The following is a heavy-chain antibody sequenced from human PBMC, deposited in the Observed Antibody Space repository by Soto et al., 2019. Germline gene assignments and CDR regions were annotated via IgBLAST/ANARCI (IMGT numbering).Heavy chain of an antibody. Sequence: EVQLLESGGDVVRPGGSLRLSCAASGFTFSSYAMGWVRQAPGKGLEWVAGVSRAGTYTFYADSVRGRFSISRDNSRDTVALYMDAQRGDETAGYFWVKYTVTEDWGESWGQGTLVSVSS. J-gene: IGHJ5*02. D-gene: IGHD3-16*01. V-gene: IGHV3-23*01. CDR3: VKYTVTEDWGES. CDR1: GFTFSSYA. CDR2: VSRAGTYT.